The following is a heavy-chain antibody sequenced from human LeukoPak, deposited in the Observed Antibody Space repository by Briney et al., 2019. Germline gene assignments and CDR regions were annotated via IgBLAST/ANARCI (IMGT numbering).Heavy chain of an antibody. Sequence: PSETLSLTCAVYGGSFSGYYWGWIRQPPGKGLEWIGEINHSGSTNYNPSLKSRVTISVDTSKNQFSLKLSSVTAADTAVYYCARDARYYYYYYGMDVWGQGTTVTVSS. CDR2: INHSGST. CDR3: ARDARYYYYYYGMDV. CDR1: GGSFSGYY. V-gene: IGHV4-34*01. J-gene: IGHJ6*02.